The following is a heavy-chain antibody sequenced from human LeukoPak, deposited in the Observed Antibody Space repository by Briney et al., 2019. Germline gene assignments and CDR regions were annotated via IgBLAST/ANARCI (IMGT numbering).Heavy chain of an antibody. D-gene: IGHD2-15*01. CDR2: ISYNGNQ. CDR1: GFTFVNYG. Sequence: GGSLRLSCEASGFTFVNYGFHWVRQAPVEALEWVAFISYNGNQKYGDSVKGRFTISRDNSKNTLYLQMNSLRAEDTAVYYCAGEQEGCCSGGSCYSLRDYWGQGTLVTVSS. J-gene: IGHJ4*02. V-gene: IGHV3-30-3*01. CDR3: AGEQEGCCSGGSCYSLRDY.